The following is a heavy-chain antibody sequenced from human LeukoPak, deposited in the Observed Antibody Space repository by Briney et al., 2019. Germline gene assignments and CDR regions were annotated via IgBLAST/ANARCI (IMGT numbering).Heavy chain of an antibody. CDR2: ISGSGGST. CDR1: GFTFSSYA. Sequence: GGSLRLSCAASGFTFSSYAMSWVRQAPGKGLEWVSAISGSGGSTYYADSVKGRFTISRDNSKNTLYLQMNSLRAEDTAVYYCALPYSGSQYNFDYWGQGALVSVSS. D-gene: IGHD1-26*01. J-gene: IGHJ4*02. CDR3: ALPYSGSQYNFDY. V-gene: IGHV3-23*01.